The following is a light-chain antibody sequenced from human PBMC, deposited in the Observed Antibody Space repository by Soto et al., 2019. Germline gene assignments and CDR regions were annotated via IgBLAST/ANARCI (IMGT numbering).Light chain of an antibody. CDR3: QQYNSYPWT. Sequence: IQMTPSPSTLSASVGDRVTITCRASQSISSWLAWYQQKPGKAPKLLIYDASSLESGVPSRFSGSGSGTEFTLTISSLQPDDFATYYCQQYNSYPWTFGQGTKVDIK. V-gene: IGKV1-5*01. J-gene: IGKJ1*01. CDR1: QSISSW. CDR2: DAS.